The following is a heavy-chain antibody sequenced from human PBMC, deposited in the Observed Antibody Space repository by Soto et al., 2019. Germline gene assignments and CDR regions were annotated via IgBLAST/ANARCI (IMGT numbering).Heavy chain of an antibody. CDR1: GRSMSGYN. D-gene: IGHD3-10*01. CDR3: ARNGVGFGFDI. J-gene: IGHJ3*02. CDR2: IGPTGDT. Sequence: QVQPQQWGARLLKPSETPSLTCAEYGRSMSGYNWSWLRRSPVRGLEWIGEIGPTGDTNYGPSFMSRVTVSVDTSKYELSLRLTQVTAADTATYLCARNGVGFGFDIWGLGTMVSVSS. V-gene: IGHV4-34*02.